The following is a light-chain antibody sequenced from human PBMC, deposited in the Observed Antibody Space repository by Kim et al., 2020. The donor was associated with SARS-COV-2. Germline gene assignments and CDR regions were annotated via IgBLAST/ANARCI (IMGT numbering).Light chain of an antibody. J-gene: IGLJ3*02. Sequence: QSITITCTGTSSDVGGYDYVSGYQQSPVKAPKLMIYDVTNRPSGVSDRFSGAKSGNTASLTISGLQAEDEADYYCSSYTSSRTLVFGGGTKVTVL. V-gene: IGLV2-14*03. CDR1: SSDVGGYDY. CDR2: DVT. CDR3: SSYTSSRTLV.